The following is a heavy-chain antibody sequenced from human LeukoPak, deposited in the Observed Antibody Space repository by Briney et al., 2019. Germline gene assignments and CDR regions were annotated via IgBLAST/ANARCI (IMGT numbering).Heavy chain of an antibody. CDR2: IYPGDSDT. D-gene: IGHD3-3*01. CDR1: GYTFTAYW. J-gene: IGHJ3*01. V-gene: IGHV5-51*01. CDR3: AKHRLLGTDAFDV. Sequence: GESLKISCKGSGYTFTAYWIGWVRQMPGKGLEWMGIIYPGDSDTRYSPSFQGQVTISADKSITTAYPQWSSLRASDTATYYCAKHRLLGTDAFDVWGQGTMVTVSS.